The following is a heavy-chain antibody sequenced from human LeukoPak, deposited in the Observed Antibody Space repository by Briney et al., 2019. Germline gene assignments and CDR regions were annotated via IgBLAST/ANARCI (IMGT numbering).Heavy chain of an antibody. D-gene: IGHD4-23*01. V-gene: IGHV3-23*01. Sequence: PGGSLRLSCAASGFTFSSYAMSWVRQAPGKGLEWVSSISGSAGSAFFADSVKGRFTISRDNSKNTLYLQMNSLRAEDTAVYYCAKDLAVVSPDGDYRGQGTLVTVSS. CDR1: GFTFSSYA. CDR3: AKDLAVVSPDGDY. CDR2: ISGSAGSA. J-gene: IGHJ4*02.